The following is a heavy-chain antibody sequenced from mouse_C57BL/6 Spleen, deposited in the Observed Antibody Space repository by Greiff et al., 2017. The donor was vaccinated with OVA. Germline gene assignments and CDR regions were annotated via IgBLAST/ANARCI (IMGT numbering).Heavy chain of an antibody. V-gene: IGHV1-54*01. J-gene: IGHJ2*01. Sequence: QVHVKQSGAELVRPGTSVKVSCKASGYAFTNYLIEWVKQRPGQGLEWIGVINPGSGGTNYNEKFKGKATLTADKSASTAYMQLSSLTSEDSAVYFCARGTYYSNYVYFDYWGQGTTLTVSS. CDR1: GYAFTNYL. CDR3: ARGTYYSNYVYFDY. CDR2: INPGSGGT. D-gene: IGHD2-5*01.